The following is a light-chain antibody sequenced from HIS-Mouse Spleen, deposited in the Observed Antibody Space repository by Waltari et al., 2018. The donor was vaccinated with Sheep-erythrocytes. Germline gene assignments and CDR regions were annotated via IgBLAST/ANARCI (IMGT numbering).Light chain of an antibody. CDR1: SSDVGSYTF. Sequence: QSALTQPASVSGSPGPSITISCTGTSSDVGSYTFFPGYQQHPGKAPKLMIYEGSKRPSGVSNRFSGSKSGNTASLTISGLQAEDEADYYCCSYAGSSTWVFGGGTKLTVL. V-gene: IGLV2-23*01. CDR3: CSYAGSSTWV. J-gene: IGLJ3*02. CDR2: EGS.